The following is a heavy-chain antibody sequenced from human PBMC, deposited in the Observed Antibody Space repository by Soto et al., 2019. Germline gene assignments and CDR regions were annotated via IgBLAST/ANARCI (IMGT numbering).Heavy chain of an antibody. CDR3: ARSGPGSVVVAATPLSY. Sequence: ASVKVSCKDSGYTFTSNGISXVRQATGQGLEWMGWISAYNGSTNYAQKLQGRVTMTTDTSTSTAYMELRSLRSDDTAVYYCARSGPGSVVVAATPLSYWGQGTLVTVSS. CDR2: ISAYNGST. D-gene: IGHD2-15*01. V-gene: IGHV1-18*01. CDR1: GYTFTSNG. J-gene: IGHJ4*02.